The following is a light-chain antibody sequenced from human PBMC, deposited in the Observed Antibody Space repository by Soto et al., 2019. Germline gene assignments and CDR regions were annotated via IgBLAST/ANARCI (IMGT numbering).Light chain of an antibody. CDR2: EGS. CDR3: SSYTSSSTLV. Sequence: QSALTQPASVSGSPGQSIAISCTGTSSDVGGYPYVSWYQQHPGKAPKLVIYEGSNRPSGISIRFSGSKSGNTAALTISGRQAEDEADYYCSSYTSSSTLVFGRGTKLTVL. V-gene: IGLV2-14*01. CDR1: SSDVGGYPY. J-gene: IGLJ3*02.